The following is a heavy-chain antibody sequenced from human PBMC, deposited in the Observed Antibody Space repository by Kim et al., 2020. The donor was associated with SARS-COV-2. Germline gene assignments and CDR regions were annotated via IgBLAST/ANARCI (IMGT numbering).Heavy chain of an antibody. J-gene: IGHJ4*02. CDR2: IHPADTDT. CDR1: GYSFTSYW. CDR3: ATKDY. V-gene: IGHV5-51*01. Sequence: GESLKISCTGSGYSFTSYWIGWVRQMPGKGLEWMGIIHPADTDTRNSPSFQRQVTISADKSISTAFLQWSSVKASNTAIYYCATKDYWGQGTRITVSS.